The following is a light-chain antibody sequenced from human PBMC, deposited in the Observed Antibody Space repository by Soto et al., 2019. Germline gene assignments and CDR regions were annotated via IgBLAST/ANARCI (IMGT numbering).Light chain of an antibody. V-gene: IGKV3-11*01. CDR1: QSVGSY. CDR2: GAS. J-gene: IGKJ2*01. Sequence: EIVLTQSPDTLSLSPGERATLSCRASQSVGSYFAWYQQKPGQAPRLLMYGASSRAPGIPARFSGRGSGTDFTLNISSLEPEDFAVYHCQQRTNWPPYTFGQGTNVDIK. CDR3: QQRTNWPPYT.